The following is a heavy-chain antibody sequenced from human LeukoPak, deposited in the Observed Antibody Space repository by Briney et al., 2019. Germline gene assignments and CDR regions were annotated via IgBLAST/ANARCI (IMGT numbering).Heavy chain of an antibody. CDR2: IRYDGSNK. Sequence: GGSLRLSCAASGFTFSSYGMHWVRQAPGKGLEWVAFIRYDGSNKYYADSVKGRFTISRDNSKNTLYLQMNSLRAEDTAVYYCARDGGTIRYAFDIWGQGTMVTVSS. D-gene: IGHD1-1*01. V-gene: IGHV3-30*02. J-gene: IGHJ3*02. CDR1: GFTFSSYG. CDR3: ARDGGTIRYAFDI.